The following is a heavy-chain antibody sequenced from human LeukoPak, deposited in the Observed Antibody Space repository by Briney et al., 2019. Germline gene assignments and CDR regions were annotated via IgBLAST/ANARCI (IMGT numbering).Heavy chain of an antibody. J-gene: IGHJ4*02. CDR1: GFTFSSYT. D-gene: IGHD3-10*01. CDR2: ISSRSSYI. V-gene: IGHV3-21*01. CDR3: AKDRYYGSGSYFDY. Sequence: PGGSLRLSCAASGFTFSSYTMKWVRQAPGKGLEWVSSISSRSSYIFYADSVKGRFTISRDNAKKSLYLQMNSLRAEDTAVYYCAKDRYYGSGSYFDYWGQGTLVTVSS.